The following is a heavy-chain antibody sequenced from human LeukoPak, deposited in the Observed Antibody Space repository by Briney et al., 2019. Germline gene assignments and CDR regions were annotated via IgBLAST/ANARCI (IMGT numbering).Heavy chain of an antibody. CDR2: IIPIFGTA. D-gene: IGHD2-2*01. CDR1: GATFSSYA. V-gene: IGHV1-69*13. CDR3: ARGDIVVVPAAGNYYYGMDV. J-gene: IGHJ6*02. Sequence: ASVKVSCKASGATFSSYAISWVRQAPGQGLEWMGGIIPIFGTANYEQKFQGRVTITADESTSTAYMELSSLRSEDTAVYYCARGDIVVVPAAGNYYYGMDVWGQGTTVTVSS.